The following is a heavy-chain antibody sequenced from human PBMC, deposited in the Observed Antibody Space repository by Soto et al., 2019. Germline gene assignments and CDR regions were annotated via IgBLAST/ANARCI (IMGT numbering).Heavy chain of an antibody. CDR2: ISSSSSNI. Sequence: EVRLVESGGVLVQPGGCLKLSCAASGFPFSSYNMNWVRQAPGKGLEWVSFISSSSSNIYYANSVNGRFTISRDNDKNSLYLQMDGMRDEDTAVYYCSRDTLVRSTGWRIFDYWGRGTLVTVSS. D-gene: IGHD6-19*01. CDR1: GFPFSSYN. V-gene: IGHV3-48*02. CDR3: SRDTLVRSTGWRIFDY. J-gene: IGHJ4*02.